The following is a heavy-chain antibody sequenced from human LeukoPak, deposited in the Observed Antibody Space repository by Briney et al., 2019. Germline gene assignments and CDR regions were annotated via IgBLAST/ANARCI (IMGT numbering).Heavy chain of an antibody. CDR2: IIPILGIA. D-gene: IGHD2-2*01. CDR1: GGTFSSYA. Sequence: ASVKVSRKASGGTFSSYAISWVRQAPGQGLEWMGRIIPILGIANYAQKFQGRVTITADKSTSTAYMELSSVRSEDTAVYYCARGYCSSTSCPGGDYWGQGTLVTVSS. J-gene: IGHJ4*02. V-gene: IGHV1-69*04. CDR3: ARGYCSSTSCPGGDY.